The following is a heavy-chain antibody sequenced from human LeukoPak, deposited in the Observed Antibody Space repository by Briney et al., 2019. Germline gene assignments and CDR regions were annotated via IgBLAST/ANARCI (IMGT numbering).Heavy chain of an antibody. V-gene: IGHV4-34*01. CDR1: GGSFSGYY. Sequence: TSETLSLTCAVYGGSFSGYYWSWIRQPPGKGLEWIGEINHSGSTNYNPSLKSRVTISVDTSKNQFSLKLSSVTAADTAVYYCAKSMDYYDSSGYLGLPYYYYYGMDVWGQGTTVTVSS. CDR2: INHSGST. D-gene: IGHD3-22*01. CDR3: AKSMDYYDSSGYLGLPYYYYYGMDV. J-gene: IGHJ6*02.